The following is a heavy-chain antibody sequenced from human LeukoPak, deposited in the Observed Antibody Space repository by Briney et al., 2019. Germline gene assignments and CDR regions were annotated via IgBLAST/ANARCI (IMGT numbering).Heavy chain of an antibody. CDR3: ARDRITMVRGVVYYYYYYMDV. J-gene: IGHJ6*03. CDR1: GGSISSSNYY. V-gene: IGHV4-39*07. CDR2: IYYSGST. D-gene: IGHD3-10*01. Sequence: SETLSLTCTVSGGSISSSNYYWGWIRQPPGKGLEWIGSIYYSGSTYYNPSLKSRVTMSVDTSKNQFSLKLSSVTAADTAVYYCARDRITMVRGVVYYYYYYMDVWGKGTTVTISS.